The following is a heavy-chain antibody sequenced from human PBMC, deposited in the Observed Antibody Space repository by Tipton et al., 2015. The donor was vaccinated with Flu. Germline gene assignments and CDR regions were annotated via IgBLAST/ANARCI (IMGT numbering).Heavy chain of an antibody. V-gene: IGHV4-34*01. D-gene: IGHD3-10*01. J-gene: IGHJ4*02. CDR3: ARGSGSGTYVIFDY. Sequence: TLSLTCAVYGGSFSGYYWSWIRQPPGKGLEWIGEINHSGGTKYNPSLKSRVTISGDTSKNQFSLKLSSVTAADTAFYYCARGSGSGTYVIFDYWGQGTLVSVSS. CDR1: GGSFSGYY. CDR2: INHSGGT.